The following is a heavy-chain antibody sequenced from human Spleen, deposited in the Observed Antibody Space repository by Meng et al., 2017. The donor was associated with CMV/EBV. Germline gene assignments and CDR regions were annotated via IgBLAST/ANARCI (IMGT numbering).Heavy chain of an antibody. CDR2: ISSSSSYI. Sequence: GGSLRLSCAASGFTFSSYSMNWVRQAPGKGLEWVSSISSSSSYIYYADSVKGRFTISRDNAKNSLYLQMNSLRAEDTAVYYCARGNERNWGFRLRAFDIWGQGTMVTVSS. CDR3: ARGNERNWGFRLRAFDI. J-gene: IGHJ3*02. V-gene: IGHV3-21*01. D-gene: IGHD7-27*01. CDR1: GFTFSSYS.